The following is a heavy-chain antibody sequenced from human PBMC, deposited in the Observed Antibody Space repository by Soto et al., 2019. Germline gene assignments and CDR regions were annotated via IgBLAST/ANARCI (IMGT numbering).Heavy chain of an antibody. J-gene: IGHJ4*02. CDR3: AKDLRVQLAIDPPQYYFDY. D-gene: IGHD3-16*01. CDR2: ISGSGDST. V-gene: IGHV3-23*01. Sequence: GGSLRLSCAASGFTFSSYAMIWVRQAPGKGREWVSAISGSGDSTYYADSVKGRFTISKDNSKNPLYLQMNSLRAEDTAVYYCAKDLRVQLAIDPPQYYFDYWGQGTLVTVSS. CDR1: GFTFSSYA.